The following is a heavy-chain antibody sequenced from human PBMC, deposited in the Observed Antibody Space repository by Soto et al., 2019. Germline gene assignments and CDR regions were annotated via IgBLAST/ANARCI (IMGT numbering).Heavy chain of an antibody. CDR3: AREDQWLSSHAFDI. CDR1: GFTFGDYA. V-gene: IGHV3-21*01. J-gene: IGHJ3*02. Sequence: GGSLRLSCTASGFTFGDYAMSWFRQAPGKGLEWVSSISSSSSYIYYADSVKGRFTISRDNAKNSLYLQMNSLRAEDTAVYYCAREDQWLSSHAFDIWGQGTMVTVSS. CDR2: ISSSSSYI. D-gene: IGHD6-19*01.